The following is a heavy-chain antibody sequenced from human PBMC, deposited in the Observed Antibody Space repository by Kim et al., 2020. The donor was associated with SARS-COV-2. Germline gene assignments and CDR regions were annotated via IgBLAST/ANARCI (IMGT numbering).Heavy chain of an antibody. CDR2: ISDDVRDT. CDR1: GFIFSSYT. V-gene: IGHV3-23*01. Sequence: GGSLRLSCAASGFIFSSYTMNWVRQAPGKGLEWVSTISDDVRDTHYADSVKGRFTITRDNSKNTVYLQMHSLRAEDTAIYYCTTRIHSHFDCWGQGTLVTVSS. D-gene: IGHD5-18*01. CDR3: TTRIHSHFDC. J-gene: IGHJ4*02.